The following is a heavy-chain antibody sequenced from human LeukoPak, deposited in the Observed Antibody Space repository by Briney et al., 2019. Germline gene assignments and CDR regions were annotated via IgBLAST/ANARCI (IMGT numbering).Heavy chain of an antibody. Sequence: PSETLSLTCAVYGGSFSGYYWSWIRQPPGKGLEGIGEINHSGSTNYNPSLKSRVTISVDTSKNQFSLKLSSVTAADTAVYYCARGGYYYDTSGRDIWGQGTMVTVSS. CDR2: INHSGST. V-gene: IGHV4-34*01. D-gene: IGHD3-22*01. J-gene: IGHJ3*02. CDR1: GGSFSGYY. CDR3: ARGGYYYDTSGRDI.